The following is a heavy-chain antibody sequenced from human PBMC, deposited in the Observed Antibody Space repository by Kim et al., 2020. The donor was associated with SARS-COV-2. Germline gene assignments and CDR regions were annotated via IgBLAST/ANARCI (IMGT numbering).Heavy chain of an antibody. CDR1: GLPFSSYA. V-gene: IGHV3-23*01. CDR3: AKNRNGVATCLDY. D-gene: IGHD3-3*01. Sequence: GGSLRLSCAASGLPFSSYAMSWVRQAPGKGLEWISATTNGGANTYYADSMRGRFTISRDNSKNMLFLQMNSLRAEDTAVYYCAKNRNGVATCLDYWGQGTLVTVSS. CDR2: TTNGGANT. J-gene: IGHJ4*02.